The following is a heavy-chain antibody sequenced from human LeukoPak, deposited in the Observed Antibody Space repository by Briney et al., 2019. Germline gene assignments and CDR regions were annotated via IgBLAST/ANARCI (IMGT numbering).Heavy chain of an antibody. CDR1: GYTFTSYG. CDR2: ISAYNGNT. V-gene: IGHV1-18*01. D-gene: IGHD2-2*02. Sequence: GASVKVSCKASGYTFTSYGISWVRQAPGQGLEWMGWISAYNGNTNYAQKLQGRVTMTTDTSTSTAYMELRSLRSDDTAVYYCARDIWPAAIRQRVRGYHYYYGMDIWGQGTTVTVSS. J-gene: IGHJ6*02. CDR3: ARDIWPAAIRQRVRGYHYYYGMDI.